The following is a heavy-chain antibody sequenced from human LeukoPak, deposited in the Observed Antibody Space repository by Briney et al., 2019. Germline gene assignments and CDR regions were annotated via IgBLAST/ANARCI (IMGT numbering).Heavy chain of an antibody. CDR1: GFTFSSYA. CDR2: ITGSGGGT. D-gene: IGHD5-24*01. CDR3: AKDQNAYNYVFDY. Sequence: GGSLRLSCAASGFTFSSYAMSWVRQAPGKGLEWVSTITGSGGGTYYADSVKGRFSISRDNSKNTLYLQMNSLRAEGTALYYCAKDQNAYNYVFDYWGKGTLVTVSS. V-gene: IGHV3-23*01. J-gene: IGHJ4*02.